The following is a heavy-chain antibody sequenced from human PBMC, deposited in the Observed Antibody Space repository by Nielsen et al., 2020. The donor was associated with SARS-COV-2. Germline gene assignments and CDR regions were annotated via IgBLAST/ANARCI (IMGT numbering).Heavy chain of an antibody. Sequence: GESLKISCAASGFTFSSYDMHWVRQATGKGLEWVSAIGTAGDTYYPGSVKGRFTISRENAKNSLYLQMNSLRAGDTAVYYCAREGRCSGGSCYPGYYYYGMDVWGQGTTVTVSS. J-gene: IGHJ6*02. CDR3: AREGRCSGGSCYPGYYYYGMDV. CDR1: GFTFSSYD. CDR2: IGTAGDT. D-gene: IGHD2-15*01. V-gene: IGHV3-13*04.